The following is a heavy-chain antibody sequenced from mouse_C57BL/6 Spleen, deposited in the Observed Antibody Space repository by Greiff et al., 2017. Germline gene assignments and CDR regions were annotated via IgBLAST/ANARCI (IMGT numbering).Heavy chain of an antibody. CDR2: IYPRDGST. Sequence: QVQLLQSGPDLVKPGASVKLSCKASGYTFTSYDINWVKQRPGQGLEWIGWIYPRDGSTKYNEKFKGKATLTVDTTSSTAYMELHSLASEDSAVYFCAREGERGFDYWGQGTTLTVSS. J-gene: IGHJ2*01. V-gene: IGHV1-85*01. CDR3: AREGERGFDY. CDR1: GYTFTSYD.